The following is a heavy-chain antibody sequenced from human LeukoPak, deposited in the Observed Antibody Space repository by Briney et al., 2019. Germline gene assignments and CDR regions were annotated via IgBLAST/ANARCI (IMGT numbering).Heavy chain of an antibody. D-gene: IGHD1-26*01. J-gene: IGHJ4*02. V-gene: IGHV1-8*01. Sequence: ASVKVSCKASGYSFSSHDINWVRQATGQGLEWMGWMNPKSGSTDHAQKFQGRVTMTRNTSISTAYMELSSLRSEDTAVYYCARFVRVGATIDYWGQGTLVTVSS. CDR2: MNPKSGST. CDR3: ARFVRVGATIDY. CDR1: GYSFSSHD.